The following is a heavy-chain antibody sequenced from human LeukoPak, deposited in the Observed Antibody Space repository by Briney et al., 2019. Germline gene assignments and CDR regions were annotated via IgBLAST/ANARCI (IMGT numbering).Heavy chain of an antibody. J-gene: IGHJ4*02. CDR3: ARRSLSGWYLDY. Sequence: PGGSLRLSCAASGFTVSSNYMSWVRQAPGKGLEWVSVIYSGGSTYYADSVKGRFTISRDNSKSTLYLQMNSLRAEDTAVYYCARRSLSGWYLDYWGQGTLVTVSS. CDR2: IYSGGST. CDR1: GFTVSSNY. D-gene: IGHD6-19*01. V-gene: IGHV3-66*01.